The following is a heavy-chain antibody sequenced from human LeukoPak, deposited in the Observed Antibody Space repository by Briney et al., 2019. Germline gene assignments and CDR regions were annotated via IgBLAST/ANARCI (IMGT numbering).Heavy chain of an antibody. J-gene: IGHJ4*02. CDR1: GFTFSSYA. CDR3: AKFTIYCSGRPPSDY. Sequence: GGSLRLSCAASGFTFSSYAMSWVRQAPGKGLEWVSAISGSGGSTYYADSVKGRFTISRDNSKKTLYLQMNSLRAEDTAVYYCAKFTIYCSGRPPSDYWGQGTLVTVSS. CDR2: ISGSGGST. D-gene: IGHD3-10*01. V-gene: IGHV3-23*01.